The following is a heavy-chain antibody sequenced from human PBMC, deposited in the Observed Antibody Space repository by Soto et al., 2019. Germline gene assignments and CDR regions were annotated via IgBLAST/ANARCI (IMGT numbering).Heavy chain of an antibody. Sequence: GGSLRLSCTASGFTFSSYAKSWVRQAQGKGLERVSAISGSGGSTYYADSVKGRFTISSDNSKNTQYLQMNSLRAEDTAVYYFANDLTVLTYYDFCSGYINCFDPSGQGTLVTVSS. D-gene: IGHD3-3*01. V-gene: IGHV3-23*01. CDR2: ISGSGGST. J-gene: IGHJ5*02. CDR3: ANDLTVLTYYDFCSGYINCFDP. CDR1: GFTFSSYA.